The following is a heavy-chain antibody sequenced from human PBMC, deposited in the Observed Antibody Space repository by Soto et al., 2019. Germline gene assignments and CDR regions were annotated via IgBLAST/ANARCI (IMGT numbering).Heavy chain of an antibody. CDR2: IWYDGSNK. Sequence: GSLRLSCAASGFTFSSYGMHWVRQAPGKGLEWVAVIWYDGSNKYYADSVKGRFTISRDNSKNTLYLQMNSLRAEDTAVYYCARSGSSNVYYYYMDVWGKGTTVTVSS. CDR3: ARSGSSNVYYYYMDV. D-gene: IGHD6-6*01. J-gene: IGHJ6*03. CDR1: GFTFSSYG. V-gene: IGHV3-33*01.